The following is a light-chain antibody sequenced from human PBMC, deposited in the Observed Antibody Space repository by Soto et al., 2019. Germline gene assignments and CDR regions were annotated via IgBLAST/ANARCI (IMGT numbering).Light chain of an antibody. CDR2: DVS. CDR1: SSDVGGYNY. Sequence: QSAPTQPASVSGSPGQSITISCTGTSSDVGGYNYVSWYQQYPGKAPKVMIFDVSNRPSGVSDRFSGSKSGNTAFLTISGLQAEDEADYYCSSYTSSSTRLFGGGTKLTVL. J-gene: IGLJ3*02. V-gene: IGLV2-14*01. CDR3: SSYTSSSTRL.